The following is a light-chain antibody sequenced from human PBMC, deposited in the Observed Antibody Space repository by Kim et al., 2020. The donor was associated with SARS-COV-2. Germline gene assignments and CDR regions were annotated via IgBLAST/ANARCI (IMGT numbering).Light chain of an antibody. CDR2: YDS. V-gene: IGLV3-21*04. J-gene: IGLJ1*01. CDR1: NIGGKS. Sequence: APGGAATIPGGGNNIGGKSVQWYQQKPGQAPLLVIYYDSGRPSGIPERFSGSNSGNTATLTINRVEAGDEADYYCQVWDSGSDHYVFGTGTKVTVL. CDR3: QVWDSGSDHYV.